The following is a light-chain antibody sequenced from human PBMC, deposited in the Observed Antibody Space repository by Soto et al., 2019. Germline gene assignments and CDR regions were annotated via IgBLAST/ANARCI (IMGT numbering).Light chain of an antibody. CDR1: QSVSSSY. CDR2: GAS. CDR3: QQYGSSLSIT. V-gene: IGKV3-20*01. J-gene: IGKJ5*01. Sequence: EIVMTQSPATLSVSPGERATLSCRASQSVSSSYIAWYQQRPGQTPSLLIYGASTRATGIPDRFSGSGSGTHFTLTISRLEPEDFAVYYCQQYGSSLSITFGQGTRLEIK.